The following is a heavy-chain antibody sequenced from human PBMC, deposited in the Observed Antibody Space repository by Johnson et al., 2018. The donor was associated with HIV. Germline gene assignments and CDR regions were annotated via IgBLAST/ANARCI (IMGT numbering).Heavy chain of an antibody. D-gene: IGHD3-3*01. Sequence: VHLVESGGGVVQPGKSLRLSCAASGFTFSGYAIHWVRQAPGKGLEWVAVIWYDGSNKYYADSVKGRFTISRDNSKNTIYLQMNSLRVEDTAVYYCAKPYYDFWSGYYEYNACDIWGQGTLVTVSS. CDR3: AKPYYDFWSGYYEYNACDI. CDR1: GFTFSGYA. CDR2: IWYDGSNK. J-gene: IGHJ3*02. V-gene: IGHV3-33*06.